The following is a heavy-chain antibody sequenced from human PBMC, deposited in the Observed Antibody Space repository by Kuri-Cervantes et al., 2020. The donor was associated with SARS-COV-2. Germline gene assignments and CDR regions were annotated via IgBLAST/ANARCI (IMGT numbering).Heavy chain of an antibody. Sequence: LSLTCAASGFTVGSNYMSWVRQAPGKGLEWVSVIYSGGSTYYADSVKGRFTISRDNSKNTLYLQMNSLRAEDTAVYYCARGGAYWGQGTLVTVSS. J-gene: IGHJ4*02. CDR2: IYSGGST. CDR3: ARGGAY. D-gene: IGHD1-26*01. V-gene: IGHV3-66*02. CDR1: GFTVGSNY.